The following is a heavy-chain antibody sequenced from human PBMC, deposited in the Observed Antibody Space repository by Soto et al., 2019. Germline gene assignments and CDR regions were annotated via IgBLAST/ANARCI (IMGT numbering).Heavy chain of an antibody. Sequence: GGSLRLSCAASGFTFSSYSMNWVRQAPGKGLEWVSSISSSSSYIYYADSVKGRFTISRDNAKNSLYLQMNSLRAEDTAVYYCAREGIAVAGTDYWGQGTLVTVSS. J-gene: IGHJ4*02. CDR3: AREGIAVAGTDY. V-gene: IGHV3-21*01. D-gene: IGHD6-19*01. CDR1: GFTFSSYS. CDR2: ISSSSSYI.